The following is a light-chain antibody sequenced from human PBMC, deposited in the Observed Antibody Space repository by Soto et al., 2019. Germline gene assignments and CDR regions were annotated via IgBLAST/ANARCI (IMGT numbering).Light chain of an antibody. CDR3: QQYSTFLFS. V-gene: IGKV1-5*01. Sequence: DIQMTQSPSTLSASVGDRVTITCRASQSISRSLAWYQQKPGKAPNLLIYDASSLDGGVPSRFSGSGSGTEFTLTITSLQPADFATYYCQQYSTFLFSFGPGTTVDFK. J-gene: IGKJ3*01. CDR1: QSISRS. CDR2: DAS.